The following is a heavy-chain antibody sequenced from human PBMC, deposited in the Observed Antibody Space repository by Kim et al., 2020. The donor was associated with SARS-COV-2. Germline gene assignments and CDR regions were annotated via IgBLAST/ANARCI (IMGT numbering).Heavy chain of an antibody. CDR2: INAGNGNT. Sequence: ASVKVSCKASGYTFTSYAMHWVRQAPGQRLEWMGWINAGNGNTKYSQKFQGRVTITRDTSASTAYMELSSLRSEDTAVYYCARYRRTTTFSLGFDPWGQGTLVTVSS. CDR1: GYTFTSYA. D-gene: IGHD1-1*01. J-gene: IGHJ5*02. CDR3: ARYRRTTTFSLGFDP. V-gene: IGHV1-3*01.